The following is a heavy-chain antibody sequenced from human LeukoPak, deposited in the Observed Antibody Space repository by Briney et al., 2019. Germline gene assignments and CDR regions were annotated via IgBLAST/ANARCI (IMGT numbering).Heavy chain of an antibody. Sequence: GGSLRLSCAASGFTFSSSTMNWVRQAPGRGLEWVSSSSTSSTIYYADSVKGRFTISRDNAKNSLYLQMDSLRAEDTAVYYCARDLGGSSWSLRAFDIWGQGTLVTVSS. CDR2: SSTSSTI. J-gene: IGHJ3*02. D-gene: IGHD6-13*01. V-gene: IGHV3-48*04. CDR3: ARDLGGSSWSLRAFDI. CDR1: GFTFSSST.